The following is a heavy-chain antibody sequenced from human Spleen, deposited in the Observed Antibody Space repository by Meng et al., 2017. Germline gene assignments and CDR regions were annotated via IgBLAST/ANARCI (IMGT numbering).Heavy chain of an antibody. J-gene: IGHJ4*02. V-gene: IGHV3-53*02. CDR2: IYSGGST. CDR3: ARDQGGENGFDY. D-gene: IGHD7-27*01. CDR1: GFTVSSNY. Sequence: EGQLGETGGGLIQPGGSLRLSCAASGFTVSSNYMSWVRQAPGKGLEWVSVIYSGGSTYYADSVKGRFTISRDNSKNTLYLQMNSLRAEDTAVYYCARDQGGENGFDYWGQGTLVTVSS.